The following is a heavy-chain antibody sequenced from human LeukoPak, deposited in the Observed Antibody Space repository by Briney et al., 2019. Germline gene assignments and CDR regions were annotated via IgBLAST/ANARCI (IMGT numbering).Heavy chain of an antibody. J-gene: IGHJ4*02. D-gene: IGHD3-3*01. Sequence: GGSLRLSCAASGFTFSSYSMNWVRQAPGKGLEWVSYISSSSSTIYYADSVKGRFTISRDNAKNSLYLQMNSLRAEDTAVYYCARGSKVLRFLEWLSNPDYWGQGTLVTVSS. CDR2: ISSSSSTI. V-gene: IGHV3-48*01. CDR3: ARGSKVLRFLEWLSNPDY. CDR1: GFTFSSYS.